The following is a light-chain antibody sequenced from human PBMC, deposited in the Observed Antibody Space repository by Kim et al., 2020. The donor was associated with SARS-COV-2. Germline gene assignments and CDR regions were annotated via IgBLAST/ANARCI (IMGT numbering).Light chain of an antibody. CDR1: QSVSSN. J-gene: IGKJ2*01. Sequence: VSPGKRAPLSCRASQSVSSNLAWYQQKLGQAPRLLIYGASTRATDIPARFSGSGSGTEFTLTISSLQSEDFAVYYCQQYNNWPPYTFGQGTKLEI. CDR2: GAS. V-gene: IGKV3-15*01. CDR3: QQYNNWPPYT.